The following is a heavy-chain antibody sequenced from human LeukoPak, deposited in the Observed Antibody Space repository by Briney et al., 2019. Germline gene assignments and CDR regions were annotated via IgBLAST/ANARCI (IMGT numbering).Heavy chain of an antibody. V-gene: IGHV3-21*01. CDR1: GFTFSSYA. CDR2: ISSSSSYI. J-gene: IGHJ6*03. Sequence: PGGSLRLSCAASGFTFSSYAMSWVRQAPGKGLEWVSSISSSSSYIYYADSVKGRFTISRDNAKNSLYLQMNSLRAEDTAVYYCAREPVYYYYYMDVWGKGTTVTVSS. CDR3: AREPVYYYYYMDV.